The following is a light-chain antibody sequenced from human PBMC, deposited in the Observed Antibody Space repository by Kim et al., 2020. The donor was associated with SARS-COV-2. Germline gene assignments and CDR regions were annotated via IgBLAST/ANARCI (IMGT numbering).Light chain of an antibody. CDR3: NPPHLSGLHVV. Sequence: ALGQIVRITCQGDSLRRYYASWYQQKPGQAPVLVIYAKNNRPSGIPDRFSGSSSGNTASLTITGAQAEDEADYYCNPPHLSGLHVVFGGWTNLTVL. CDR2: AKN. V-gene: IGLV3-19*01. CDR1: SLRRYY. J-gene: IGLJ2*01.